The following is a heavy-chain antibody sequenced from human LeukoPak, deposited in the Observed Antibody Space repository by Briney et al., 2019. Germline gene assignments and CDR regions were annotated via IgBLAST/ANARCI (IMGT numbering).Heavy chain of an antibody. D-gene: IGHD2-2*01. Sequence: GRSLRLSCAASGFTFSSYGMHWVRQAPGKGLEWVAVIWYDGSNKYYADSVKGRFTISRDNSKNTLYLQMNSLRAEDTAAYYCARDCSSTSCFDYWGQGTLVTVSS. CDR3: ARDCSSTSCFDY. CDR1: GFTFSSYG. J-gene: IGHJ4*02. CDR2: IWYDGSNK. V-gene: IGHV3-33*01.